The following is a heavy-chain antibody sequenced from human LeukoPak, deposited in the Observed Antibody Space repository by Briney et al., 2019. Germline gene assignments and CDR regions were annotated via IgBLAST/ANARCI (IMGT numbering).Heavy chain of an antibody. CDR2: ISASGDTT. CDR3: ARRPNYCSTSSCLDY. Sequence: GGCLRLSCAASGFTFTSYAMSWVRQAPGKGLEWVSSISASGDTTYYADSVKDRFTISRDNSKNTLYVQMNSLRAEDTALYYCARRPNYCSTSSCLDYWGQGTLVTVSS. D-gene: IGHD2-2*01. CDR1: GFTFTSYA. V-gene: IGHV3-23*01. J-gene: IGHJ4*02.